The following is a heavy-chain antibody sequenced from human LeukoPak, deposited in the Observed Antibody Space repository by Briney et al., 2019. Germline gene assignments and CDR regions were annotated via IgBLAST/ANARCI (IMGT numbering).Heavy chain of an antibody. V-gene: IGHV4-34*08. D-gene: IGHD3-22*01. CDR1: GFSFSSFA. CDR2: INHSGST. Sequence: PGGSLRLSCSASGFSFSSFAMHWVRQPPGKGLEWIGEINHSGSTNYNPSLKSRVTISVDTSKNQFSLDLNSVTAVDTAVYYCAAQQAATRVRNYYYIDVWGKGTTVTISS. J-gene: IGHJ6*03. CDR3: AAQQAATRVRNYYYIDV.